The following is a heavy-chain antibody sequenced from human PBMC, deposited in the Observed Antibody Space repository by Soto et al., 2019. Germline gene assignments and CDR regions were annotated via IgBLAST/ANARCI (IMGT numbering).Heavy chain of an antibody. Sequence: QVQLVQSGPEVKKPGASVKVSCKASAYTFNTYGISWVRRAPGQGLEWMGWISGHNGQTNYAQKFRGRVTITTATSTSTAYMELRSLRSDDTAIYYCARDGRKQLWVEGRNAMDVWGQGTTVTVSS. CDR2: ISGHNGQT. V-gene: IGHV1-18*01. CDR3: ARDGRKQLWVEGRNAMDV. CDR1: AYTFNTYG. J-gene: IGHJ6*02. D-gene: IGHD5-18*01.